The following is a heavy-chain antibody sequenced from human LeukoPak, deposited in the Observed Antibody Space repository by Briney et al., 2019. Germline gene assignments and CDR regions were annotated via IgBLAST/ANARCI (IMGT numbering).Heavy chain of an antibody. CDR3: ARDLNDYVFRDAFDI. Sequence: SETLSLTCTVSGGSISSGDYYWSWIRQPPGKGLEWIGYIYYSGSTYYNPSLKSRVTISVDTSKNQFSLKLSSVTAADTAVYYCARDLNDYVFRDAFDIWGQGTMVTVSS. CDR2: IYYSGST. J-gene: IGHJ3*02. CDR1: GGSISSGDYY. D-gene: IGHD3-16*01. V-gene: IGHV4-30-4*01.